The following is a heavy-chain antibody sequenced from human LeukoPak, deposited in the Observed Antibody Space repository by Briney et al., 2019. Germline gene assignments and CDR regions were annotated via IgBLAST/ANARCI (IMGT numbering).Heavy chain of an antibody. J-gene: IGHJ3*02. CDR2: INPSGGST. CDR1: GFTFTSYY. Sequence: GASVTVSCEASGFTFTSYYMHWVRQAPGQGLEWMGIINPSGGSTSYPQKFQGRVTMTRDTSTSTVYMELSSLRAEDTVVYYCACVVRGAFDIWGQGTLVTVSS. D-gene: IGHD2-21*01. CDR3: ACVVRGAFDI. V-gene: IGHV1-46*03.